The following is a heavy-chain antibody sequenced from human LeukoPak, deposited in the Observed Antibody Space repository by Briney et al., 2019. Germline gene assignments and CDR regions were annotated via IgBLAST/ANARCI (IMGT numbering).Heavy chain of an antibody. Sequence: SETLSLTCTVSGGSISSYYWNWFRQPPGKGLEWIGWIFNSGTTNCNPSLRSRVTISVDTSKTQFSLKLNSVSAADTAVYYCARLSYDGSGYRPDYWGQGTLVTVSS. CDR2: IFNSGTT. D-gene: IGHD3-22*01. J-gene: IGHJ4*02. CDR3: ARLSYDGSGYRPDY. CDR1: GGSISSYY. V-gene: IGHV4-59*08.